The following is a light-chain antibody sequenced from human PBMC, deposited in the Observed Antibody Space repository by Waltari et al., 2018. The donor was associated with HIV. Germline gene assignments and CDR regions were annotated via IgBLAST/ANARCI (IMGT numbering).Light chain of an antibody. CDR1: SSDVVRYNY. J-gene: IGLJ2*01. CDR3: SSYTSSRTVV. Sequence: QSALTQPASVSGSPGQSITLSCTGASSDVVRYNYFSWYQHHPGNAPKLIIYDVSNRPSGVSNRFSGSKSGTTASLTISGLQAEDEADYYCSSYTSSRTVVFGGGTKLTVL. V-gene: IGLV2-14*03. CDR2: DVS.